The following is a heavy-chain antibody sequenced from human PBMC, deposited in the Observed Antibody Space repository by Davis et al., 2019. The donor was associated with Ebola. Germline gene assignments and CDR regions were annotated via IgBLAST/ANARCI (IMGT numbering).Heavy chain of an antibody. J-gene: IGHJ4*02. CDR1: GASVKFSY. CDR3: ANDDY. V-gene: IGHV4-59*02. D-gene: IGHD5-12*01. CDR2: IYMGNT. Sequence: MPSETLSLTCTVSGASVKFSYWSWIRQPPGKGLEWIGFIYMGNTNYNPSLKGRVTISADTSKNQFSLNLTPVAAADTAVYYCANDDYWGQGILVTVSS.